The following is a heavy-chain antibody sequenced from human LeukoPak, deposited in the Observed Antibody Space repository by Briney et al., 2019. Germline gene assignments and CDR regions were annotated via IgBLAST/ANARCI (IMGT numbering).Heavy chain of an antibody. D-gene: IGHD3-10*01. CDR1: GGSFSGYY. J-gene: IGHJ4*02. Sequence: SEILSLTSAVYGGSFSGYYWSWIRQPPGKGLEWIGEIDHSGSTNYNPSLKSRVTISVDTSKSQFSLKLTSVTAADTAVYYCARSYYGSGRCGPQFDYWGQGTLVTVSS. V-gene: IGHV4-34*01. CDR3: ARSYYGSGRCGPQFDY. CDR2: IDHSGST.